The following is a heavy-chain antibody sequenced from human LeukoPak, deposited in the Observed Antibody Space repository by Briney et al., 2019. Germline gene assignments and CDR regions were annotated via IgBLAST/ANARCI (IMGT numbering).Heavy chain of an antibody. D-gene: IGHD3-22*01. CDR1: GVSISSGDYY. CDR3: ARVSDYYDSSGYPTP. CDR2: IYYSGST. V-gene: IGHV4-30-4*01. Sequence: PSETLSLTCTVSGVSISSGDYYWSWIRQPPGKGLEWIGYIYYSGSTYYNPSLKGRVTISVDTSKNQFSLKLSSVAAADTAVYYCARVSDYYDSSGYPTPWGQGTLVTVSS. J-gene: IGHJ5*02.